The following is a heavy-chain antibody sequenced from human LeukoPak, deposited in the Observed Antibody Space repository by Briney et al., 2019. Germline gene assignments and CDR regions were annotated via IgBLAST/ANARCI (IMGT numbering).Heavy chain of an antibody. CDR3: ARETVAGTYYFDY. CDR1: GGSFSGYY. V-gene: IGHV4-34*01. Sequence: SETLSLTCAVYGGSFSGYYWSWIRQPPGKGLEWIGEINHSGSTNYNPSLKSRVTISVDTSKNQFSLKLSPVTAADTAVYYCARETVAGTYYFDYWGQGTLVTVSS. D-gene: IGHD6-19*01. J-gene: IGHJ4*02. CDR2: INHSGST.